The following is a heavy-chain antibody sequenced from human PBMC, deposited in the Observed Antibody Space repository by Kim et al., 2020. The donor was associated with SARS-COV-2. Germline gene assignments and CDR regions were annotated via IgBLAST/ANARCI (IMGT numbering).Heavy chain of an antibody. J-gene: IGHJ4*02. CDR3: ARPLRGGVGGGLS. D-gene: IGHD3-16*01. CDR2: IYSTGST. CDR1: GGSISNGGFY. V-gene: IGHV4-31*03. Sequence: SETLSLTCTVSGGSISNGGFYWTWIRQHPGKGLEWLGYIYSTGSTYYNPSLRCRLSISLDKSKNQFSLNLTSVTAADTAMYYCARPLRGGVGGGLSWGQGSLVTVSS.